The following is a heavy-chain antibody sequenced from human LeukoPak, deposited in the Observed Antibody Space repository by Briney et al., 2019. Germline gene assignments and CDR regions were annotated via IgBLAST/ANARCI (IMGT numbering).Heavy chain of an antibody. CDR3: VRPRSPASNDGGY. CDR1: GFTLSSYS. D-gene: IGHD1-1*01. V-gene: IGHV3-21*01. Sequence: GGSLRLSCEASGFTLSSYSMKWVRQAPGKGLEWVSCISSTSSYKYYADSVKGRFTISRDNAKNSLYLQLNSLRAEDTALYYCVRPRSPASNDGGYWGQGTLVTVSS. J-gene: IGHJ4*02. CDR2: ISSTSSYK.